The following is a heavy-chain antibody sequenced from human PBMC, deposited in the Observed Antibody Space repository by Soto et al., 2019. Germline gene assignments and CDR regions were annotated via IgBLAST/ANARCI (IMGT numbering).Heavy chain of an antibody. Sequence: EVQLVESGGGLIQPGGSLRLSCEASGFTVGRTYMSWVRQAPGRGLEWVSVIYSDGRTDYADSVKGRFTISRDNSKSTVFLQMNSLRAEDTAVYYCARARDGYNFLYEPTWGQGTLVTVSS. D-gene: IGHD5-12*01. CDR1: GFTVGRTY. CDR3: ARARDGYNFLYEPT. J-gene: IGHJ4*02. CDR2: IYSDGRT. V-gene: IGHV3-53*01.